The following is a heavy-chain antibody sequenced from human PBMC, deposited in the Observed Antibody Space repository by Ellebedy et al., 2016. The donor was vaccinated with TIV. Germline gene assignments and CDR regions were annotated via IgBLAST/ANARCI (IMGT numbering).Heavy chain of an antibody. CDR1: GGSISSYY. CDR3: ARETRIAVAGPIFDY. D-gene: IGHD6-19*01. CDR2: IYYSGST. Sequence: SETLSLTCAVSGGSISSYYWSWIRQPPGKGLEWIGYIYYSGSTNYNPSLKSRVTISVDTSKNQFSLKLSSVTAADTAVYYCARETRIAVAGPIFDYWGQGTLVTVSS. J-gene: IGHJ4*02. V-gene: IGHV4-59*01.